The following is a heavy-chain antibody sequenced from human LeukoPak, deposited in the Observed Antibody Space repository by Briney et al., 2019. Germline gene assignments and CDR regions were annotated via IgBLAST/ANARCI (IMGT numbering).Heavy chain of an antibody. Sequence: GGSLRLSCAASGFTFSSYWMHWVRQAPGKGLVWVSRINSDGSSTSYADSVKGRFTISRDNSKDTLYLQMNSLRAEDTAVYYCAKGLSGWSPFDPWGQGTLVTVSS. CDR2: INSDGSST. V-gene: IGHV3-74*01. CDR3: AKGLSGWSPFDP. CDR1: GFTFSSYW. J-gene: IGHJ5*02. D-gene: IGHD6-19*01.